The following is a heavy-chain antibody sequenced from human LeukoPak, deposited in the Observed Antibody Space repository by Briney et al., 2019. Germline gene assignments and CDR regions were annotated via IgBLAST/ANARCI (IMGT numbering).Heavy chain of an antibody. CDR1: GFTFSSYW. D-gene: IGHD3-16*01. CDR2: IKQDGSAK. V-gene: IGHV3-7*03. J-gene: IGHJ6*02. CDR3: ARGGGLDV. Sequence: QSGGSLRLSCAASGFTFSSYWMTWVRQAPGKGLEWVANIKQDGSAKYYVDSVKGRFTISRDNAKNSLYLQMSNLRAEDTAVYFCARGGGLDVWGQGATVTVSS.